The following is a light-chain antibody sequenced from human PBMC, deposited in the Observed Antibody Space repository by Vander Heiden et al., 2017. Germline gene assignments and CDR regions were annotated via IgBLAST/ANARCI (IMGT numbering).Light chain of an antibody. Sequence: DIQMTQSPSSLSASVGDRVTITCQASQDISNYLNWYQQKPGKAPKLLIYDASNLETGVPSRFSGSGYGTDFTFTISSRQPEDIAPYYCQQHYNLPSLTFGQGTRMEIK. CDR2: DAS. J-gene: IGKJ5*01. CDR1: QDISNY. V-gene: IGKV1-33*01. CDR3: QQHYNLPSLT.